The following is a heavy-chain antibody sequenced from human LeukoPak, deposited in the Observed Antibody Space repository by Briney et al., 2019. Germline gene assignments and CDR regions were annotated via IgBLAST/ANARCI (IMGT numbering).Heavy chain of an antibody. Sequence: ASVKVSCKASGGTFSSYAISWVRQAPGQGLEWMGGIIPIFGTANYAQKFQGRVTITADESTSTAYMELGSLRSEDTAVYYCARVRLTKLRLGEFGYYYYMDVWGKGPTVTVS. CDR1: GGTFSSYA. CDR3: ARVRLTKLRLGEFGYYYYMDV. J-gene: IGHJ6*03. V-gene: IGHV1-69*13. CDR2: IIPIFGTA. D-gene: IGHD3-16*01.